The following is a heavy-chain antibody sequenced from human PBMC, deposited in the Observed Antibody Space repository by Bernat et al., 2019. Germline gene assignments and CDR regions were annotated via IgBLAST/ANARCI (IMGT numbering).Heavy chain of an antibody. J-gene: IGHJ5*02. CDR1: GFTFSSYA. CDR2: ISYDGSNK. CDR3: ARDRRLGKGWFDP. Sequence: QVQLVESGGGVVQPGRSLRLSCAASGFTFSSYAMHWVRQAPGKGLEWVAVISYDGSNKYYADSVKGRFTISRDNSKNTLYLQMNSLRAEDTAVYYCARDRRLGKGWFDPWGQGTLVTVSS. D-gene: IGHD3-9*01. V-gene: IGHV3-30-3*01.